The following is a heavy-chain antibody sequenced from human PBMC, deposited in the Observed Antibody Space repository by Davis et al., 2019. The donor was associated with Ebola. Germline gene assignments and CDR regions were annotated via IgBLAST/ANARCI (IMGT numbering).Heavy chain of an antibody. V-gene: IGHV4-30-2*01. CDR1: GGSISSGGYS. Sequence: SETLSLTCAVSGGSISSGGYSWSWIRQPPGKGREWIGYIYHSGSTYYNPSLKSRVTISVDRSKNQFSLKLSSVTAADTAVYYCASAGYTYGFDYLGQGTLVTVSS. CDR2: IYHSGST. D-gene: IGHD5-18*01. J-gene: IGHJ4*02. CDR3: ASAGYTYGFDY.